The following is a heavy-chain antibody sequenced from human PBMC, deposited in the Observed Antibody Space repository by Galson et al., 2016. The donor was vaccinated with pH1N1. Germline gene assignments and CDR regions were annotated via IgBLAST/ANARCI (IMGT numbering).Heavy chain of an antibody. CDR3: ARGPGVGLAPADY. V-gene: IGHV3-11*01. D-gene: IGHD3/OR15-3a*01. J-gene: IGHJ4*02. Sequence: SLRLSCAASGFIFSDYSFIWVRQAPGKGLEWLSYISSNGDNIKYADSVKGRFTISRDNAKNSLYLQMNSLTTEDTAVYYCARGPGVGLAPADYWGQGTLVAVSS. CDR1: GFIFSDYS. CDR2: ISSNGDNI.